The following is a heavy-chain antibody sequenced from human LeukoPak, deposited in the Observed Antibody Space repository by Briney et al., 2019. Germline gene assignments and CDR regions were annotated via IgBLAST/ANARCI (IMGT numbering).Heavy chain of an antibody. CDR2: VSHSGSS. D-gene: IGHD4-23*01. J-gene: IGHJ5*02. Sequence: PSETLSLTCAVYGGPFRGFFWGWIRQAPGKGLEWVGEVSHSGSSNYNPSLKSRINISLDTSKSQFSLRLTSVTAADTAVYYCARGIFYGGRNQYIWLDLWGQGTLVTVSS. CDR1: GGPFRGFF. V-gene: IGHV4-34*01. CDR3: ARGIFYGGRNQYIWLDL.